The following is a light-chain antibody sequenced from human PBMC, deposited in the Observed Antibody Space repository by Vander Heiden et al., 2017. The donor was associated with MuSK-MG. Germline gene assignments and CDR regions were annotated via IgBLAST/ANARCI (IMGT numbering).Light chain of an antibody. V-gene: IGLV2-14*03. CDR2: DPP. J-gene: IGLJ2*01. CDR1: SSAVRGFNS. CDR3: TSHPGSNSLL. Sequence: QSALTQPASVSGSLGQSITISCNGVSSAVRGFNSVSWYQQHPGRAPKLIIFDPPARPSGVSIRFSASKSGTMASLPISGLQEEAEADYFCTSHPGSNSLLFGGGTTLTVL.